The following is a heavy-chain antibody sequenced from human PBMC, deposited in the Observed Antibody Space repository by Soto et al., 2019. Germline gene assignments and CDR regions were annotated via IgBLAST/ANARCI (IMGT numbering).Heavy chain of an antibody. CDR2: IVVGSGNT. CDR1: GFTFTSSA. D-gene: IGHD2-2*02. J-gene: IGHJ6*02. V-gene: IGHV1-58*02. Sequence: SVKVSCKASGFTFTSSAMQWVRQARGQRLEWIGWIVVGSGNTNYAQKFQERVTITRDMSTSTAYMELSSLRSEDTAVYYCAADPWGAYCSSTSCYNPPYGMDVWGQGTTVTVSS. CDR3: AADPWGAYCSSTSCYNPPYGMDV.